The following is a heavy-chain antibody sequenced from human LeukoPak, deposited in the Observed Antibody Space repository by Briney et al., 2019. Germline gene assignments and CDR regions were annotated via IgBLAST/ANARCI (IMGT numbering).Heavy chain of an antibody. V-gene: IGHV3-23*01. CDR3: AKGQTVTDTDY. Sequence: GGSLRLSCAASGFTFSSYAMSWVRQAPGKGLEWVSAISGSGGSTYYADSVKGRYTISRDNSKNTPYLQMNSLRAEDTAVYYCAKGQTVTDTDYWGQGTLVTVSS. CDR2: ISGSGGST. J-gene: IGHJ4*02. CDR1: GFTFSSYA. D-gene: IGHD4-17*01.